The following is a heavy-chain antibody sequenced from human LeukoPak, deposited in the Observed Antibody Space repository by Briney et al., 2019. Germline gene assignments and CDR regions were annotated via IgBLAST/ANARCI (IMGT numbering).Heavy chain of an antibody. CDR3: ARGILRDYYDSSGFYHRGGVGY. CDR1: GGSFSGYY. D-gene: IGHD3-22*01. J-gene: IGHJ4*02. Sequence: PSETLSLTCAVYGGSFSGYYWSWIRQPAGRGLEWIGHIHTSGTMNYNASLKSRVRISVETSKNQFSLRLSSVTAADTAMYFCARGILRDYYDSSGFYHRGGVGYWGQGTLVTVSS. V-gene: IGHV4-59*10. CDR2: IHTSGTM.